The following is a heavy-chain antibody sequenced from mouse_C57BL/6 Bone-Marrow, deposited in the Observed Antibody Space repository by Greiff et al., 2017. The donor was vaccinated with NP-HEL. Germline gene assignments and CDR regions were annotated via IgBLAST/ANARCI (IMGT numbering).Heavy chain of an antibody. CDR2: IYPGDGDT. D-gene: IGHD2-10*01. CDR3: ARPAYTRYAMDY. J-gene: IGHJ4*01. CDR1: GYAFSSSW. V-gene: IGHV1-82*01. Sequence: VNLVESGPELVKPGASVKISCKASGYAFSSSWMNWVKQRPGKGLEWIGRIYPGDGDTTYNGKFKGKATLTADKSSSTAYMQLSSLTSEDSAVYFCARPAYTRYAMDYWGQGTSVTVSS.